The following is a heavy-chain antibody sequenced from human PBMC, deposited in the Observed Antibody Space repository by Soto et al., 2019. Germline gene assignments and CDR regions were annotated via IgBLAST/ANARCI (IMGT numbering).Heavy chain of an antibody. CDR3: AKNPSRRVHLWPTSYYFDC. V-gene: IGHV3-30*18. CDR1: GFTFSSYD. Sequence: QVQLVESGGGVVQPGGSLRLSCAASGFTFSSYDIHWVRQTPGKRLEWVALISSDGSDTDYAESVKGRFTVSRDNSNNTLSLQMNSLRPEDTAVYYCAKNPSRRVHLWPTSYYFDCWCQGPLVTVSS. D-gene: IGHD3-10*01. CDR2: ISSDGSDT. J-gene: IGHJ4*02.